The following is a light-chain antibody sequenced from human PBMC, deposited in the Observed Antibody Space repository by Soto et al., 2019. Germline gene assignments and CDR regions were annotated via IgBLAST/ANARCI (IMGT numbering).Light chain of an antibody. CDR1: QSITSNY. CDR2: AAS. CDR3: QQYHRPPRA. V-gene: IGKV3-20*01. Sequence: VLMQSPGALSLFAGERATLSCRASQSITSNYVAWYQQKPGQAPRLLIFAASRRATGIPVRFSGGGSGTDFSLTISSLEPEDSAVYYCQQYHRPPRAFGQGTKVDIK. J-gene: IGKJ1*01.